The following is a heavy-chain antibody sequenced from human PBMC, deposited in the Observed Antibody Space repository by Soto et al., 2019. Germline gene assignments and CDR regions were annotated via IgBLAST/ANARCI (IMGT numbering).Heavy chain of an antibody. CDR1: GFNFADYI. CDR3: AKHMGGVSTSRYGMDV. CDR2: IDWSGGRA. D-gene: IGHD3-16*01. J-gene: IGHJ6*02. Sequence: GGSLRLCCAASGFNFADYIMHWVRQRPGEGLEWVFLIDWSGGRAYYADSVKGRFTISRDNAKNSLYLQMTGLRIEDTALYYCAKHMGGVSTSRYGMDVWGQGTMVTVSS. V-gene: IGHV3-43*01.